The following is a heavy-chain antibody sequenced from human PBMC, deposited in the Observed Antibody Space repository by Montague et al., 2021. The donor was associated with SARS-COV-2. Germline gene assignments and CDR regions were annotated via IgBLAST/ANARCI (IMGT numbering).Heavy chain of an antibody. CDR3: ARHASYDYSKDLYYYYYYGMDV. CDR2: IYYSGST. D-gene: IGHD4-11*01. Sequence: SDTLSLTCTVSGGSISSSSYYWGWIRQPPGKGLEWIGSIYYSGSTYYNPSLKSRVTISVDTSKNQFSLKLSSVTAADTAVYYCARHASYDYSKDLYYYYYYGMDVWGQGTTVTVSS. J-gene: IGHJ6*02. CDR1: GGSISSSSYY. V-gene: IGHV4-39*01.